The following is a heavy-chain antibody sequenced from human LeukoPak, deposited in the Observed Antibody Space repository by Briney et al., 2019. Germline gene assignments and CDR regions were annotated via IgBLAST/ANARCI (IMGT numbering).Heavy chain of an antibody. D-gene: IGHD3-22*01. CDR1: GGSFSGYY. Sequence: PSETLSLTCAVYGGSFSGYYWSWIRQPPGKGLEWIGEINHSGSTNYNPSLKSRVTISADASKNQFSLNLSSVTAADTAVYYCARPRGLAYYYDSSGYFPPGPADAFDIWGQGTMVTVSS. J-gene: IGHJ3*02. CDR2: INHSGST. CDR3: ARPRGLAYYYDSSGYFPPGPADAFDI. V-gene: IGHV4-34*01.